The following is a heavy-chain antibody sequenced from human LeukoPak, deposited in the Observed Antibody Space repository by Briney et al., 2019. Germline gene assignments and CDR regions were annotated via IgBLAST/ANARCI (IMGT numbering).Heavy chain of an antibody. CDR2: IYYSGST. CDR1: GGSISSYY. V-gene: IGHV4-59*01. Sequence: SSETLSLTCTVSGGSISSYYWSWIRQPPGKGLEWIGYIYYSGSTNYNPSLKSRVTISVDTSKNQFSLKLSSVTAADTAVYYCARFSSITMVRGVIGYWGQGTLVTVSS. J-gene: IGHJ4*02. CDR3: ARFSSITMVRGVIGY. D-gene: IGHD3-10*01.